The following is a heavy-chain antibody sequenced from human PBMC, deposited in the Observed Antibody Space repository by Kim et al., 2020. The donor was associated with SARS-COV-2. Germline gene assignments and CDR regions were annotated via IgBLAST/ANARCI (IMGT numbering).Heavy chain of an antibody. J-gene: IGHJ4*02. CDR2: ST. Sequence: STSYAQKFQGRVTMTRDTSTSTIYMGLSSLRSEDTAVYYCARDQGIAVDYWGQGTLVTVSS. D-gene: IGHD6-13*01. CDR3: ARDQGIAVDY. V-gene: IGHV1-46*01.